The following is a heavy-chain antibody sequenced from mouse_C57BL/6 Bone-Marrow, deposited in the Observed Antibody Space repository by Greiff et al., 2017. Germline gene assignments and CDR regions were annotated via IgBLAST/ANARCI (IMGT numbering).Heavy chain of an antibody. CDR1: GYTFTSYW. CDR3: ARSWGYSSFAY. J-gene: IGHJ3*01. CDR2: IDPSDSYT. V-gene: IGHV1-69*01. D-gene: IGHD2-3*01. Sequence: QVQLQQPGAELVMPGASVKLSCKASGYTFTSYWMHWVKQRPGQGLEWIGEIDPSDSYTNYNQKFKGQSTLTVDKSSSTAYMQFSSLTSEDSAIYYCARSWGYSSFAYWGQGTLVTVSA.